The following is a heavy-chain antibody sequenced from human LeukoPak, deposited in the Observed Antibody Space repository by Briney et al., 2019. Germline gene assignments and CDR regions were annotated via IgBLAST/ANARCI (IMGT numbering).Heavy chain of an antibody. V-gene: IGHV3-30*02. D-gene: IGHD6-13*01. Sequence: GGSLRLSCAASGFSFSSYGMHWVRQAPGKGLEWVAFIRYDGSNKYYADSVKGRFTISRDNSKNTLYLQMNSLRAEDTAVYYCAKDLSWYYYYYMDVWGKGTTVTVSS. CDR3: AKDLSWYYYYYMDV. CDR1: GFSFSSYG. J-gene: IGHJ6*03. CDR2: IRYDGSNK.